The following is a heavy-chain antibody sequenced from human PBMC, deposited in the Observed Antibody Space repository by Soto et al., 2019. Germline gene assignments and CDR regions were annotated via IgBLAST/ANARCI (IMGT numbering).Heavy chain of an antibody. CDR2: IKGDGSEK. D-gene: IGHD2-21*01. V-gene: IGHV3-7*01. CDR1: GFTFSISW. J-gene: IGHJ4*02. CDR3: AAGFPPDF. Sequence: EVHLVESGGGLVQPGGSLTLSCAASGFTFSISWMNWVRQAPGKGLEWVANIKGDGSEKYYVDSVKGRFTISRDNAKNSLYLQMNSRRAEDTAVYYCAAGFPPDFWGQGTLVTVSS.